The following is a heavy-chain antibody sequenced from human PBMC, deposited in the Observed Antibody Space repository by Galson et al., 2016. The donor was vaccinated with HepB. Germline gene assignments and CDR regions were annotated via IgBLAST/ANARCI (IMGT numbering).Heavy chain of an antibody. J-gene: IGHJ4*02. V-gene: IGHV3-23*01. CDR3: AKGGIVAAGTPWGFDY. D-gene: IGHD6-13*01. CDR1: GFTFSSYA. CDR2: ISGSGGST. Sequence: SLRLSCAASGFTFSSYAMSWVRQAPGKGLEWVSAISGSGGSTYYADSVKGRFTISRDNSKNTLYLQMNSQRAEDTAVYYCAKGGIVAAGTPWGFDYWGQGTLVTVSS.